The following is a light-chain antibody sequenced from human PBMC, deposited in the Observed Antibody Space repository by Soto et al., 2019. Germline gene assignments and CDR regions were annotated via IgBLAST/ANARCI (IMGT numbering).Light chain of an antibody. J-gene: IGKJ4*01. CDR2: AAS. Sequence: DVQMTQSPSSLSASVGDRVIITCRASQDINSYLAWYQQKPGNAPKSLIYAASSLQTGVPSRFSGSESETDFTLTINNLQPDDSATYYCQQYNIYPLTFGGGTKVEI. V-gene: IGKV1D-16*01. CDR1: QDINSY. CDR3: QQYNIYPLT.